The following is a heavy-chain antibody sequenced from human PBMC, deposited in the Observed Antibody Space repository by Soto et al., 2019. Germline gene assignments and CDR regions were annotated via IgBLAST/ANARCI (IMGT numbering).Heavy chain of an antibody. CDR3: ARVRSKTTTLYYFDY. Sequence: VQLVQSGAEVRRTGSSVQVSCKASGGSFSSYAISWVRQAPGEGLEWMGAITPVFGRTANYAQRFQGRVTITADDSTSTAYMELSSLRSEDTAVYYCARVRSKTTTLYYFDYWGQGTPVTVSS. D-gene: IGHD4-4*01. V-gene: IGHV1-69*01. CDR1: GGSFSSYA. J-gene: IGHJ4*02. CDR2: ITPVFGRTA.